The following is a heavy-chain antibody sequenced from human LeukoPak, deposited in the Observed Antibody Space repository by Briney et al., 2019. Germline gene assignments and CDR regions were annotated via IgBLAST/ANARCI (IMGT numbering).Heavy chain of an antibody. CDR3: ARGPYYYDSSGYWGWYFDY. CDR1: GDSISSYY. CDR2: IYYSGST. J-gene: IGHJ4*02. Sequence: SETLSFTCTVSGDSISSYYWSWIRQPPGKGLEWIGYIYYSGSTNYNPSLKSRVTISVDTSKNQFSLKLSSVTAADTAVYYCARGPYYYDSSGYWGWYFDYWGQGTLVTVSS. D-gene: IGHD3-22*01. V-gene: IGHV4-59*01.